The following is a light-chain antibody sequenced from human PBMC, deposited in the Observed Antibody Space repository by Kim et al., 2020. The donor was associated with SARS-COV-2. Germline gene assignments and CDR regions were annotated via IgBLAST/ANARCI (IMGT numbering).Light chain of an antibody. Sequence: RATINCKSSQRVLYSSNNQNYLAWYQQKPGQPPNLLIYWASTREYGVPDRFSGNGSGTDFTLTISSLQAEDVAVYYCQQYYSTPYTFGQGTKLEI. CDR1: QRVLYSSNNQNY. CDR3: QQYYSTPYT. V-gene: IGKV4-1*01. CDR2: WAS. J-gene: IGKJ2*01.